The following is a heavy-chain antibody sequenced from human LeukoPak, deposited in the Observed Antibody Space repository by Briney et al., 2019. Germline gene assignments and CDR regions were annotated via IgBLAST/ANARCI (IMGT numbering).Heavy chain of an antibody. Sequence: GGSLRLSCAASGFTFSSYAMHWVRQAPGKGLEWVAVISYDGSNKYYADSVKGRFTIARDNSKNTLYLQMNSLRAEDTAVYYCARERDGTFDYWGQGTLVTVSS. D-gene: IGHD6-13*01. J-gene: IGHJ4*02. CDR3: ARERDGTFDY. CDR2: ISYDGSNK. V-gene: IGHV3-30-3*01. CDR1: GFTFSSYA.